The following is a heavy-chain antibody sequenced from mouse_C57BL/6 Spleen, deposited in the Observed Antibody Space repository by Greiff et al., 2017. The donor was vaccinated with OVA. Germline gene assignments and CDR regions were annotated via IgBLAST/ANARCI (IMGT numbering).Heavy chain of an antibody. V-gene: IGHV14-3*01. Sequence: VHVKQSVAELVRPGASVKLSCTASGFNIKNTYMHWVKQRPEQGLEWIGRIDPANGNTKYAPKFQGKATITADTSSNTAYLQLSSLTSEDTAIYYCARDTTVVGYAMDYWGQGTSVTVSS. CDR2: IDPANGNT. CDR1: GFNIKNTY. D-gene: IGHD1-1*01. CDR3: ARDTTVVGYAMDY. J-gene: IGHJ4*01.